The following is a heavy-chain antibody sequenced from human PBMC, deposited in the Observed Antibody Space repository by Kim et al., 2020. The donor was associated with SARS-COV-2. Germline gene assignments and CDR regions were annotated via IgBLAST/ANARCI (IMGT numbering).Heavy chain of an antibody. Sequence: SETLSLTCTVSGGSISRYYWIWIRQPPGKGLEWIGYIYYIGTSGTTNYNPSIKSRVIISGDPSNNQFSRKLTAVTAADTAIYCCAKSLLAPFYPCGQG. CDR3: AKSLLAPFYP. CDR1: GGSISRYY. V-gene: IGHV4-4*08. CDR2: IYYIGTSGTT. D-gene: IGHD2-21*02. J-gene: IGHJ5*02.